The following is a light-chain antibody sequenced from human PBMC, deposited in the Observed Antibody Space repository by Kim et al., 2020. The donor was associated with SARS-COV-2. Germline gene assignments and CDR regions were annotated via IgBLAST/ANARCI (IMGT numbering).Light chain of an antibody. CDR2: DVT. V-gene: IGLV2-14*03. CDR3: GSYISSSDLYV. Sequence: QSALTQPASVSGSPGQSIAISCTGTSSDVGAYNFVSWYQQHPGKAPKLMIYDVTKRPSGVSNRFSGSKSGNTASLTISGLQAEDEADYFCGSYISSSDLYVFGSRTKVTVL. CDR1: SSDVGAYNF. J-gene: IGLJ1*01.